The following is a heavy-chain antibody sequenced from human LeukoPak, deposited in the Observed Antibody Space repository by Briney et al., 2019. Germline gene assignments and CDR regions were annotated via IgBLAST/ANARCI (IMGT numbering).Heavy chain of an antibody. CDR2: IYYSGST. D-gene: IGHD3-9*01. Sequence: SETLSLTCTVSGGSISSYYWSWIRQPPGKGLEWIGYIYYSGSTNYNPSLKSRVTISVDTSKNQFSLKLSFVTAADTAVYYCARSLRYFDWLPYFDYWGQGTLVTVSS. J-gene: IGHJ4*02. V-gene: IGHV4-59*08. CDR3: ARSLRYFDWLPYFDY. CDR1: GGSISSYY.